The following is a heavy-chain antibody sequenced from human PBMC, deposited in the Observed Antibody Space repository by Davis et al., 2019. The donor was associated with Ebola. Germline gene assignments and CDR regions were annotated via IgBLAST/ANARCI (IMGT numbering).Heavy chain of an antibody. V-gene: IGHV4-34*01. CDR2: INHSGST. J-gene: IGHJ5*02. CDR3: ARGGIAARPKLVYWFDP. CDR1: GGSFSGYY. D-gene: IGHD6-6*01. Sequence: PSETLSLTCAVYGGSFSGYYWSWIRQPPGKGLEWIGEINHSGSTNYNPSLKSRVTISVDTSKNQFSLKLSSVTAADTAVYYCARGGIAARPKLVYWFDPWGQGTLVTVSS.